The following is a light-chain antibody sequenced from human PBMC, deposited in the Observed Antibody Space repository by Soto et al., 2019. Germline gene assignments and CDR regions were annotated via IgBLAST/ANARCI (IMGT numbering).Light chain of an antibody. CDR3: QQYGSSPTT. Sequence: ELVMTQSPATLSVSPWERATLSCRASQSVSSSYLAWYQQKPGQAPRLLIYGASSRATGIPDRFSGSGSGTDFTLTISRLEPEDFAVYYCQQYGSSPTTFGQGTKVDIK. CDR1: QSVSSSY. J-gene: IGKJ1*01. V-gene: IGKV3-20*01. CDR2: GAS.